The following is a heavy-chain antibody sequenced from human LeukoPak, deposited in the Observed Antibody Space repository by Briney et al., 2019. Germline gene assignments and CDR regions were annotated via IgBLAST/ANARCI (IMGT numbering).Heavy chain of an antibody. CDR2: IRNDGSDK. Sequence: GGSLRLSCAASGFTFSDSAMHWVRQAPGKGLEWVAFIRNDGSDKYYADSVKGRFTIPRDNSKNTLYLQMNSLRTEDTAVYYCGKDVGSYGIDYWGQGTLVTVSS. D-gene: IGHD3-16*01. V-gene: IGHV3-30*02. CDR3: GKDVGSYGIDY. CDR1: GFTFSDSA. J-gene: IGHJ4*02.